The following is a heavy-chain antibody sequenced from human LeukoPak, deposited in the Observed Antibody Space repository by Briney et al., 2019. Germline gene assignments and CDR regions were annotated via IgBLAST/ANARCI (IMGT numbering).Heavy chain of an antibody. CDR1: GFTFSSYS. J-gene: IGHJ4*02. CDR3: AREFEGTASGAGY. V-gene: IGHV3-21*01. CDR2: MSVASGLI. D-gene: IGHD1-26*01. Sequence: PGGSLRLSCAASGFTFSSYSMNWVRQAPGKGLEWVSSMSVASGLIYYAESVKGRFTVSRDNAKKSLYLQMNSLRAEDTAVYYCAREFEGTASGAGYWGQGTLVTVSS.